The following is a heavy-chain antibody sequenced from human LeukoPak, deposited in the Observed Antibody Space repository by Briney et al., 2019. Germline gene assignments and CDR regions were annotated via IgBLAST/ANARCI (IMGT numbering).Heavy chain of an antibody. CDR1: GFTFSSYS. Sequence: PGGSLRLSCAASGFTFSSYSMNWVRQAPGKGLEWVSSISSSSYIYYADSVKGRFTISRDNAKNSLYLQMNSLRAEDTAVYYCARVGYSSGWYRNWGQGTLVTVSS. J-gene: IGHJ4*02. CDR3: ARVGYSSGWYRN. CDR2: ISSSSYI. V-gene: IGHV3-21*01. D-gene: IGHD6-19*01.